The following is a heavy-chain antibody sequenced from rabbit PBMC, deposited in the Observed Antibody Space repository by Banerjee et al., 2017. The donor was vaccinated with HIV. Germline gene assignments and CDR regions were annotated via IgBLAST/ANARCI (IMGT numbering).Heavy chain of an antibody. CDR1: GFSFSNSYD. CDR3: AREDGVGSGYPTRLDL. D-gene: IGHD1-1*01. J-gene: IGHJ3*01. Sequence: QEQLEESGGDLVKPEGSLTLTCTASGFSFSNSYDMCWVRQAPGKGLEWIACIDTGSGSAWYASWVNGRFTISKTSSTTVTLQMTSLTAADTATYFCAREDGVGSGYPTRLDLWGPGTLVTVS. V-gene: IGHV1S45*01. CDR2: IDTGSGSA.